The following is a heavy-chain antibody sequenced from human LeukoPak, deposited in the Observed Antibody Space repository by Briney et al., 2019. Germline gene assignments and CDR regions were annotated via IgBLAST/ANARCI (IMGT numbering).Heavy chain of an antibody. D-gene: IGHD2-15*01. CDR1: GYTFIGYY. CDR2: ITPNSGGT. V-gene: IGHV1-2*02. J-gene: IGHJ4*02. CDR3: ARVSRYCSGGDCYTISSFDY. Sequence: ASVKVSCKASGYTFIGYYLHWVRQAPGQGLEWMGWITPNSGGTNSAQKFQGRVTMTRDTSITSAYMELSRLTSDDTAVYYCARVSRYCSGGDCYTISSFDYWGQGTLVTVSS.